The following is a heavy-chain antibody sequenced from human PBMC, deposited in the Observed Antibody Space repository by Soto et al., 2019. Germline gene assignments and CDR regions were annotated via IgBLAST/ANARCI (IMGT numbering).Heavy chain of an antibody. Sequence: PGGSLRLSCAASGFTFSSYWMHWVRQAPGKGLVWVSRINSDGSSTSYADSVKGRFTISRDNAKNTLYLQMNSLRAEDTAVYYCARTPGSGWYWSDYWGQGTLVTVS. CDR3: ARTPGSGWYWSDY. J-gene: IGHJ4*02. CDR1: GFTFSSYW. V-gene: IGHV3-74*01. D-gene: IGHD6-19*01. CDR2: INSDGSST.